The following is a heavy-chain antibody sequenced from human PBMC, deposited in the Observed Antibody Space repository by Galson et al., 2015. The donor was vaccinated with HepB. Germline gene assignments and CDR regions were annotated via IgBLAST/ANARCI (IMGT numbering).Heavy chain of an antibody. CDR2: FFYTGST. V-gene: IGHV4-39*01. CDR3: IRLPLGLDLDHYYYSMDV. J-gene: IGHJ6*02. D-gene: IGHD3/OR15-3a*01. CDR1: GGSISSGNYY. Sequence: ETLSLTCTVSGGSISSGNYYWGWIRQPPERGLEWIGNFFYTGSTYYNPSLKSRVAISADTSKNQISLKLKSVSAADTAKYYCIRLPLGLDLDHYYYSMDVWGQGTSVTVSS.